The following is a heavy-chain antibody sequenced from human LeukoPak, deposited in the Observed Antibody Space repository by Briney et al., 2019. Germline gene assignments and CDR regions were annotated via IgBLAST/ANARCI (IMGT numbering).Heavy chain of an antibody. Sequence: GGSLRLSCTTSGVTFGDYAMSWVRQAPGKGLEWVSYMSSTGTTIYYAASVKGRFTISRDNAKNSLYLQMNSLRAEDTAFYYCARGHGSGSSHIDYWGQGTLVTVSS. CDR1: GVTFGDYA. D-gene: IGHD3-10*01. CDR3: ARGHGSGSSHIDY. V-gene: IGHV3-48*03. CDR2: MSSTGTTI. J-gene: IGHJ4*02.